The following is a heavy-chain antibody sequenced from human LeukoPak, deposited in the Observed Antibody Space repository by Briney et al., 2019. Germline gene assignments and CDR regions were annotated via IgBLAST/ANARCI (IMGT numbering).Heavy chain of an antibody. CDR2: ISYDGSNK. CDR3: ARGDGVYVY. Sequence: GGSLRLSCAASGFTFSSYGMHWVRQAPGKGLEWVAVISYDGSNKYYADSVKGRFTISRDNSKNTLYLQMNSLRAEDTAVYYCARGDGVYVYWGQGTLVTVSS. CDR1: GFTFSSYG. J-gene: IGHJ4*02. V-gene: IGHV3-30*03. D-gene: IGHD5/OR15-5a*01.